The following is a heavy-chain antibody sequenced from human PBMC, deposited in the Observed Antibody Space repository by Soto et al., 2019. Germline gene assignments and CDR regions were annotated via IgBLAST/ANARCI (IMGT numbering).Heavy chain of an antibody. CDR3: ARVPYCARTSCYGGLHY. J-gene: IGHJ4*02. CDR1: GFSVADYA. D-gene: IGHD2-2*01. Sequence: PVGSLRLSCTVSGFSVADYAMGWFRQAPGKGLEWISFIRSRAYGGTTEDAASVKGRFTISRDDSRNIAYLQMNSLKTEDTAVYYCARVPYCARTSCYGGLHYWGQGTLVTVSS. V-gene: IGHV3-49*03. CDR2: IRSRAYGGTT.